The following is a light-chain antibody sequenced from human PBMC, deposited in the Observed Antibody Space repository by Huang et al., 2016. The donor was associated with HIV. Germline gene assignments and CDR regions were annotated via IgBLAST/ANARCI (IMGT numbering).Light chain of an antibody. J-gene: IGKJ1*01. CDR2: KAS. CDR3: QQYNSYST. Sequence: DIQMTQSPSTLSASVGDRVTITCRASQSISSWLAWDQQKPGKAPKRLIYKASSLERGVPSRFSGSGSGTEFTLTISSLQPDDFATYYCQQYNSYSTFGQGTKVEIK. CDR1: QSISSW. V-gene: IGKV1-5*03.